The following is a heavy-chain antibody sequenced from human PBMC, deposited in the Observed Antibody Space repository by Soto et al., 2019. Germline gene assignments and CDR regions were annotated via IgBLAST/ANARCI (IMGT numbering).Heavy chain of an antibody. Sequence: QVPLVESGGGVVQPGTSLSLSCAASGFTFQPHAMHWVRQAPVKGLEWMAGIAHDGNEKFYADSVNGRFTISRDNSKDALYLQINTLRNEDTAVYYCGKDVGDYVPYYYGVDVWGQGTTVTVSS. CDR1: GFTFQPHA. J-gene: IGHJ6*02. CDR2: IAHDGNEK. CDR3: GKDVGDYVPYYYGVDV. D-gene: IGHD1-26*01. V-gene: IGHV3-30*18.